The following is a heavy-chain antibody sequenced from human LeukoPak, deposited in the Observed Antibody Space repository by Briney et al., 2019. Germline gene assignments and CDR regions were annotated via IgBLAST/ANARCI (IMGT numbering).Heavy chain of an antibody. CDR1: GGSISSYY. V-gene: IGHV4-59*08. D-gene: IGHD7-27*01. J-gene: IGHJ4*02. CDR3: ARQAYWGKGDY. Sequence: PSETLSLTCTVSGGSISSYYWSWIRQPPGKGLEWIGYIYYSGSTNYNPSLKSRVTISVDTSKNQFSLRLSSVTAADTAVYYCARQAYWGKGDYWGQGTLVTVSS. CDR2: IYYSGST.